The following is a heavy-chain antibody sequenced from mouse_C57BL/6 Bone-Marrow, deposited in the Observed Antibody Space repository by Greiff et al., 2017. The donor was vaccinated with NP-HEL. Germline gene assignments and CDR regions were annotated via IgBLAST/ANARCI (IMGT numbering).Heavy chain of an antibody. CDR1: GFTFTDYY. Sequence: VQLVESGGGLVQPGGSLSLSCAASGFTFTDYYMSWVRQPPGKALEWFGFIRTKANGYTSEYSASVKGRLTISRYTSQSILYLQMNALRAEDSATYYCARSIYYEYADDPFYAMDYGGQGTAVTVSA. V-gene: IGHV7-3*01. CDR2: IRTKANGYTS. J-gene: IGHJ4*01. CDR3: ARSIYYEYADDPFYAMDY. D-gene: IGHD2-4*01.